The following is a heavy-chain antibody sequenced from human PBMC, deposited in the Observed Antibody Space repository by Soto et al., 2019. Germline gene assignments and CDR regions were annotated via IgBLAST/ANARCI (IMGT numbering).Heavy chain of an antibody. J-gene: IGHJ5*02. V-gene: IGHV4-31*03. CDR3: ARAHRVVAATGGNWFDP. CDR1: GGSISSGGYY. Sequence: QVQLQESGPGLVKPSQTLSLTCTVSGGSISSGGYYWSWIRQHPGKGLEWNGYIYYSGSTYYNPSLKSRVTMSVDTSKNQFSLKLSSVTAADTAVYYCARAHRVVAATGGNWFDPWGQGTLVTVSS. D-gene: IGHD2-15*01. CDR2: IYYSGST.